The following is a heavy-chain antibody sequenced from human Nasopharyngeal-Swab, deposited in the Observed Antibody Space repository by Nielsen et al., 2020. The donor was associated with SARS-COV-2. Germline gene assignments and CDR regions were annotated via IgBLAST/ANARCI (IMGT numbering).Heavy chain of an antibody. V-gene: IGHV3-30-3*01. J-gene: IGHJ4*02. D-gene: IGHD6-19*01. Sequence: GGSLRLSCAASGFTINSFAMHWVRQAPGKGLEWVAVISYDGSNKYYADSVKGRFTISRDNSKNTLYLQMNSLRAEDTAVYYCARDFPGYSSGWLNQINYYFDYWGQGTLVTVSS. CDR2: ISYDGSNK. CDR1: GFTINSFA. CDR3: ARDFPGYSSGWLNQINYYFDY.